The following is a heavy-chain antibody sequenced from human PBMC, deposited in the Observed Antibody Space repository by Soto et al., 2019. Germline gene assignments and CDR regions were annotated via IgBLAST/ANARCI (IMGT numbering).Heavy chain of an antibody. V-gene: IGHV3-30*18. D-gene: IGHD5-18*01. CDR3: AKVAAAMVSYYYYGMDV. CDR1: GFTFSSYG. CDR2: ISYDGSNK. J-gene: IGHJ6*02. Sequence: VGSLRLSCAASGFTFSSYGIHWVRQAPGKGLEWVAVISYDGSNKYYADSVKGRFTISRDNSKNTLYLQMNSLRAEDTAVYYCAKVAAAMVSYYYYGMDVWGQGTTVTVSS.